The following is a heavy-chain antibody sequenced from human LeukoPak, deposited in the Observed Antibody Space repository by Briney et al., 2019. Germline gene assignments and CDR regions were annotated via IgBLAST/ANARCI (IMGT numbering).Heavy chain of an antibody. D-gene: IGHD2-2*01. CDR1: GGSISSYY. Sequence: SETLSLTCTVSGGSISSYYWSWIRQPPGKGLEWIGYIYYSGSTNYNPSLKSRVTISVDTSKNQFSLKLSSMTAADTAVYYCARVGDIVVVPAAMDAFDIWGQGTMVTVSS. CDR2: IYYSGST. V-gene: IGHV4-59*01. J-gene: IGHJ3*02. CDR3: ARVGDIVVVPAAMDAFDI.